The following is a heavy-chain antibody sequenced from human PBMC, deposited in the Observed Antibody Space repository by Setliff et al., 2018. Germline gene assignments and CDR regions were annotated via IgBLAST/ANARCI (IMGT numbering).Heavy chain of an antibody. CDR1: GYSFTSHY. J-gene: IGHJ4*02. D-gene: IGHD6-13*01. V-gene: IGHV1-46*01. CDR3: ARAGSAPARRKGVFEY. CDR2: INPGGLTS. Sequence: ASVKVSCKTSGYSFTSHYMHWVRQAPGQGLEWMGIINPGGLTSSSTQKFEGRVTMTRDTSTSTVYMELNSLTSDDTAVYYCARAGSAPARRKGVFEYWGQGIQVTVSS.